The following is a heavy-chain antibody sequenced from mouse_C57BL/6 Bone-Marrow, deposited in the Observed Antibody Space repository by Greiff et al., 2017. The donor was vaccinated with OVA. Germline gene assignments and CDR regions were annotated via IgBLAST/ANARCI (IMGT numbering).Heavy chain of an antibody. J-gene: IGHJ4*01. CDR2: IDPSDSYT. D-gene: IGHD2-2*01. CDR1: GYTFTSYW. Sequence: QVQLQQPGAELVRPGPSVKLSCKASGYTFTSYWMHWVKQRPGQGLEWIGVIDPSDSYTNYNQKFKGKATLTVDTSSSTAYMQLSSLTSEDSAVYYCARGGLRRGYYAMDYWGQGTSVTVSS. V-gene: IGHV1-59*01. CDR3: ARGGLRRGYYAMDY.